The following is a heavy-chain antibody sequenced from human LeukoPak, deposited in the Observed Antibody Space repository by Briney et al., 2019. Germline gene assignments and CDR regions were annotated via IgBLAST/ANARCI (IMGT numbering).Heavy chain of an antibody. V-gene: IGHV1-2*02. D-gene: IGHD5-18*01. Sequence: GASVKVSCTASGYTFTGYYMHWVRVAPGQGLGRMGWINTNSGGTNYAQKLQGRVTMTRDTSISTAYMELSRLRSDDTAVYYCARGRVDTAMVYYYYYYMDVWGKGTTVTVSS. CDR3: ARGRVDTAMVYYYYYYMDV. J-gene: IGHJ6*03. CDR2: INTNSGGT. CDR1: GYTFTGYY.